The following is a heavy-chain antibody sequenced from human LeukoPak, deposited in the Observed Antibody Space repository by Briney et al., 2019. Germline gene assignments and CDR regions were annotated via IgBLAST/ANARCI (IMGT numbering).Heavy chain of an antibody. D-gene: IGHD2-2*01. J-gene: IGHJ4*02. CDR1: GFTFSSYA. Sequence: GGSLRLSCAASGFTFSSYAMSWVRQAPGKGLEWVSAISGSGGSTYYADSVKGRFTISRDNSKNTLYLQMNSLRAEDTAVYYCAGSGYCSSTSCYPFDYWGQGTLVTVS. CDR3: AGSGYCSSTSCYPFDY. CDR2: ISGSGGST. V-gene: IGHV3-23*01.